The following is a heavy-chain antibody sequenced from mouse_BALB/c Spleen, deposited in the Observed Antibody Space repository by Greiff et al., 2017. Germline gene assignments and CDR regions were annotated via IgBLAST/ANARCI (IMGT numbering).Heavy chain of an antibody. J-gene: IGHJ4*01. CDR3: ARQALYAMDY. CDR2: ISSGGGST. CDR1: GFAFSSYD. V-gene: IGHV5-12-1*01. Sequence: EVQLVESGGGLVKPGGSLKLSCAASGFAFSSYDMSWVRQTPEKRLEWVAYISSGGGSTYYPDTVKGRFTISRDNAKNTLYLQMSSLKSEDTAMYYCARQALYAMDYWGQGTSVTVSS.